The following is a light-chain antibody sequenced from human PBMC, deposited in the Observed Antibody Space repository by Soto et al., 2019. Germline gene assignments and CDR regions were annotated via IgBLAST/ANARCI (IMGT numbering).Light chain of an antibody. Sequence: QLTQSPSSLSASVGDRVTIPCRASQDISTSLAWYQQKPGKAPKLLIFDASTLESGVPLRFSGSGSGTNFTLTISSLQPEDFATYYCQQFQSYPLTFGGWTKVEVK. CDR3: QQFQSYPLT. V-gene: IGKV1-13*02. CDR2: DAS. J-gene: IGKJ4*01. CDR1: QDISTS.